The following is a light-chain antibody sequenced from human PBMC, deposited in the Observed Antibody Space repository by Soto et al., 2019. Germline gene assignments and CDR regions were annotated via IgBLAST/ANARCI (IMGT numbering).Light chain of an antibody. CDR2: AAS. CDR3: QKYNRAPLT. J-gene: IGKJ4*01. CDR1: QDISNY. V-gene: IGKV1-27*01. Sequence: DIHITQSPSSLSASVGDTVTITCRASQDISNYLAWYQQKPGRVPKVLIYAASTLQSGVPSRFSAIGSGTYFTLTISSLQPEDVATYYCQKYNRAPLTFGGGTKVDIK.